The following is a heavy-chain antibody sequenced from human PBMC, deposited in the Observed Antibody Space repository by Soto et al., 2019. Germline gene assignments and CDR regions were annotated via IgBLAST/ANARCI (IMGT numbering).Heavy chain of an antibody. V-gene: IGHV4-34*01. Sequence: QVQLQQWGAGLLKPSETLSLTCAVYGGSFSGYYWSWIRQPPGKGLEWIGEINHSGSTNYNPSLKSRVTILVDTSKNQFSLKLSSVTAADTAVCYCARGRRIALVVPALTSYYYYRMDVWGQGTTVTVSS. J-gene: IGHJ6*02. CDR1: GGSFSGYY. D-gene: IGHD2-2*01. CDR2: INHSGST. CDR3: ARGRRIALVVPALTSYYYYRMDV.